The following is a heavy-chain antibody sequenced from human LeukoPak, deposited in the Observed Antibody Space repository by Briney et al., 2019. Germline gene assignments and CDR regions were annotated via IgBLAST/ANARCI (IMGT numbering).Heavy chain of an antibody. CDR1: GFTFSSYS. CDR3: ARDRRPYDYGDYYYGMDV. CDR2: ISSSSSTI. V-gene: IGHV3-48*02. Sequence: PGGSLRLSCAASGFTFSSYSMNWVRQAPGKGLEWVSCISSSSSTIYYADSVKGRFTISRDNAKNSLYLQMNSLRDEDTAVYYCARDRRPYDYGDYYYGMDVWGQGTTVTVSS. J-gene: IGHJ6*02. D-gene: IGHD4-17*01.